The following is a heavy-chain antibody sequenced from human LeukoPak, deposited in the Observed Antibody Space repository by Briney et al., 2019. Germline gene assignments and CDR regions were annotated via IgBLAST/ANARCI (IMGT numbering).Heavy chain of an antibody. CDR2: IYASGST. D-gene: IGHD1-7*01. J-gene: IGHJ4*02. Sequence: PSETLSLTCTVSGASITSYYWSWIRQPAGKGLEWIGRIYASGSTNYNPSLKSRVTISVDTSKNQFSLKLSSVTAADTAVYYCARGGSQLELGYWGQGTLVTVSS. CDR3: ARGGSQLELGY. CDR1: GASITSYY. V-gene: IGHV4-4*07.